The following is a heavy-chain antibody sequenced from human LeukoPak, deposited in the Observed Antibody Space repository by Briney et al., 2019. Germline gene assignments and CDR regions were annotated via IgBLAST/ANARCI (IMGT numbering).Heavy chain of an antibody. CDR3: AKDISYYGSGTAFDY. CDR2: ISWNSGSI. CDR1: GFTFDDYA. V-gene: IGHV3-9*01. D-gene: IGHD3-10*01. Sequence: GGSLRLSCAASGFTFDDYAMHWVRQAPGKGLEWVSGISWNSGSIGYADSVKGRFTISRDNAKNSLYLQMNSLRAEDTALYYCAKDISYYGSGTAFDYWGQGPLVTVSS. J-gene: IGHJ4*02.